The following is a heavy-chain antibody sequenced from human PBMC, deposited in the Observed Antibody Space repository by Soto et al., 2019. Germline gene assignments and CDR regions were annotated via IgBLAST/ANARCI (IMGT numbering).Heavy chain of an antibody. CDR1: GYTFTNYY. V-gene: IGHV1-2*04. Sequence: ASVKVSCKASGYTFTNYYMHWVRQAPGQGLEWMGWINPNSGGTNYAQKFQDWVTMTRDTSISTAYMELSRLRSDDTAVYYCARVPYRGSSWYYYWGQGTLVTVSS. D-gene: IGHD6-13*01. CDR2: INPNSGGT. J-gene: IGHJ4*02. CDR3: ARVPYRGSSWYYY.